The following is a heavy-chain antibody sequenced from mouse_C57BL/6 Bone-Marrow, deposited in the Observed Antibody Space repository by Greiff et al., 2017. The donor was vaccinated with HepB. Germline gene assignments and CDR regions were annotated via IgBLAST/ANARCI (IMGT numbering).Heavy chain of an antibody. Sequence: EVQGVESGGGLVQPGGSLKLSCAASGFTFSDYYMYWVRQTPEKRLEWVAYISNGGGSTYYPDTVKGRFTISRDNAKNTLYLQMSRLKSEDTAMYYCARPGPNNYFDYWGQGTTLTVSS. J-gene: IGHJ2*01. CDR1: GFTFSDYY. D-gene: IGHD4-1*01. CDR2: ISNGGGST. V-gene: IGHV5-12*01. CDR3: ARPGPNNYFDY.